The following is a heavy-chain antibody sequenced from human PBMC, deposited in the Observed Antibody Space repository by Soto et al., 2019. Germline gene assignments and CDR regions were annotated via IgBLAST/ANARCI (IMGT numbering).Heavy chain of an antibody. Sequence: PSETLSLTCTVSGGSISSGGYYWSWIRQHPGKGLEWIGYIYYSGSTYYNPSLKSRVTISVDTSKSQFSLKPSSVTAADTAVYYCARDFTDSSGPTLGMGVWGQGTTVTVSS. V-gene: IGHV4-31*03. D-gene: IGHD6-19*01. J-gene: IGHJ6*02. CDR3: ARDFTDSSGPTLGMGV. CDR1: GGSISSGGYY. CDR2: IYYSGST.